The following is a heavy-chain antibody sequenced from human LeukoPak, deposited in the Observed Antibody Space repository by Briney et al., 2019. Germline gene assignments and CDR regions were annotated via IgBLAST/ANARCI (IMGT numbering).Heavy chain of an antibody. CDR3: AKGSVGY. V-gene: IGHV3-23*01. CDR1: GFTFSNYG. Sequence: PGGSLRLSCAASGFTFSNYGMSWVRQAPGKGLEWVSSISGNAVGTYYADCVKGRFTISRDNSKNTLYLQMNSLRAEDTAVYYCAKGSVGYWGQGTLVTVSS. CDR2: ISGNAVGT. J-gene: IGHJ4*02.